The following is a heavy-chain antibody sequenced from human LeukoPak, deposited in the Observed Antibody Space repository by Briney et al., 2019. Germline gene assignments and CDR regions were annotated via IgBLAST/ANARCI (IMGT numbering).Heavy chain of an antibody. J-gene: IGHJ4*02. Sequence: GRSLRLSCAASGFTFRTYGMHWVRQAPGKGLEWVAVIWYDGSDKYHADSVKGRFTISRDNSKNTLYLQMNSLRAEDTAVYYCASSSGWYLSSDYWGQGTLVTVSS. CDR3: ASSSGWYLSSDY. D-gene: IGHD6-19*01. CDR1: GFTFRTYG. CDR2: IWYDGSDK. V-gene: IGHV3-33*01.